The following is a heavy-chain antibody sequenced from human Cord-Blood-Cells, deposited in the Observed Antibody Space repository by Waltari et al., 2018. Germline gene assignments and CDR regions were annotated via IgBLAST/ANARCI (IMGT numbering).Heavy chain of an antibody. CDR1: GGSFSGYY. Sequence: QVQLQQWGAGLLKPSETLSLTCAVYGGSFSGYYWSWIRQPPGKGLEWFGEINHSGSTNHNPSPKSRVTISVDTSKNQFSLELSSGTAADTAVYYCARRSGSYFDYWGQGTLVTVSS. J-gene: IGHJ4*02. CDR3: ARRSGSYFDY. V-gene: IGHV4-34*01. D-gene: IGHD1-26*01. CDR2: INHSGST.